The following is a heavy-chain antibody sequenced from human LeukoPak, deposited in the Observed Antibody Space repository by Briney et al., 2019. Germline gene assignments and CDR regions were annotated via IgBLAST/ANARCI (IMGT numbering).Heavy chain of an antibody. D-gene: IGHD6-19*01. CDR3: ARAPQWLSYLDY. CDR2: IYSGGST. V-gene: IGHV3-53*01. CDR1: GFTVSSNY. Sequence: GGSLRLSCAASGFTVSSNYMSWVRQAPGKGLEWVSVIYSGGSTYYADSVKGRFTISRDNSKNTLYLQMNSLRAEDTAVYYCARAPQWLSYLDYWGQGTLVTVSS. J-gene: IGHJ4*02.